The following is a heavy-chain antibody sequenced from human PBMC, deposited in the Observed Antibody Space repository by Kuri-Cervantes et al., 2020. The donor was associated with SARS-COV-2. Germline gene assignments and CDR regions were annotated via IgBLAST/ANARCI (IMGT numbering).Heavy chain of an antibody. Sequence: GSLRLSCTVSGYSISSGYYWGWIRQPPGKGLEWIGSIYHSGSTYYNPSLKSRVTISVDRSKNQFSLKLSSVTAADTAVYYCARVPIAAPEYWGQGTLVTVSS. J-gene: IGHJ4*02. CDR3: ARVPIAAPEY. D-gene: IGHD6-13*01. V-gene: IGHV4-38-2*02. CDR1: GYSISSGYY. CDR2: IYHSGST.